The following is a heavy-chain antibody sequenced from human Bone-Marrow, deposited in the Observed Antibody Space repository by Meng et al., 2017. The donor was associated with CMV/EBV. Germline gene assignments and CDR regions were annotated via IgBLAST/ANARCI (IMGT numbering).Heavy chain of an antibody. J-gene: IGHJ4*02. CDR3: AKDYDFWSGFYSYFFDY. CDR2: LSGSGGST. D-gene: IGHD3-3*01. V-gene: IGHV3-23*01. Sequence: GGSLRLSCAASGFTFSDYYMSWVRQAPGKGLEWVSTLSGSGGSTYYADSVKGRFTISRDNSKNTLYLQMNSLRAEDTAVYYCAKDYDFWSGFYSYFFDYWGQGTLVTVSS. CDR1: GFTFSDYY.